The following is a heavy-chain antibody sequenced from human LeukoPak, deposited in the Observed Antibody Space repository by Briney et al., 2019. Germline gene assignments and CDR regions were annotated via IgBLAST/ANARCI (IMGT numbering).Heavy chain of an antibody. Sequence: PGGSLRLSCAASGFTFSTYWMSWVRQAPGKELEWVANIHQDGNEKYYVDSVKGRFTISRDNSKNTLYLQMNSLRAEDTAVYYCAKYTVTTWRFDYWGQGTLVTVSS. D-gene: IGHD4-17*01. CDR3: AKYTVTTWRFDY. V-gene: IGHV3-7*03. J-gene: IGHJ4*02. CDR2: IHQDGNEK. CDR1: GFTFSTYW.